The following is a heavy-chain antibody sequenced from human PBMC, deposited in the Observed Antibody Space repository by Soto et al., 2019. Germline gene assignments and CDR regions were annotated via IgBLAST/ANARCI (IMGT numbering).Heavy chain of an antibody. V-gene: IGHV3-9*01. D-gene: IGHD6-19*01. Sequence: EVQLVESGGGLVQPGRSLRLSCAASGFTFDDYAMHWVRQAPGKGLEWVSGISWNSGSIGYADSVKGRFTISRDNAKNSLYLQMNSLRAEDTALYYCAKDMGKQWLVRVDYWGQGTLVTVSS. CDR1: GFTFDDYA. J-gene: IGHJ4*02. CDR2: ISWNSGSI. CDR3: AKDMGKQWLVRVDY.